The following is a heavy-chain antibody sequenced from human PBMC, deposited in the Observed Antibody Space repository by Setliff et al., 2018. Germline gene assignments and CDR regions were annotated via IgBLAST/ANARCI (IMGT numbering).Heavy chain of an antibody. CDR3: ASHPRVTIFGVVAFDY. J-gene: IGHJ4*02. V-gene: IGHV4-39*01. CDR2: MYSSGST. Sequence: SETLSLTCTVSGGPINSDRYYWGWIRQPPGKGLEWIGSMYSSGSTYYNPSLKSRVTISVDTSQNQFSLKLSSVTAADTAAYYCASHPRVTIFGVVAFDYWGLGILVTVSS. CDR1: GGPINSDRYY. D-gene: IGHD3-3*01.